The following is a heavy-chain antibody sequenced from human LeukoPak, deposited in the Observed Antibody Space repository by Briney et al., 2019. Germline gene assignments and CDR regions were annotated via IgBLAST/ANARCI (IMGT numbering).Heavy chain of an antibody. D-gene: IGHD1-26*01. Sequence: PSEALSLTCTVSGGSISTSSYYWGWIRQPPAKGLEWLGTIPYRGRTYYNPSLKSRVTISVDTSKNQFSLKMSSVTAADTAMYYCARNSGNYLGWFDPWGQGTLVTVSS. V-gene: IGHV4-39*01. J-gene: IGHJ5*02. CDR2: IPYRGRT. CDR3: ARNSGNYLGWFDP. CDR1: GGSISTSSYY.